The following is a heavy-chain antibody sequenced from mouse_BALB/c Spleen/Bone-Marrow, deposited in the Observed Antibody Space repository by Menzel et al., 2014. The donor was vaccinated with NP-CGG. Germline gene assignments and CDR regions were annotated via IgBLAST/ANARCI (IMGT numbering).Heavy chain of an antibody. Sequence: EVKLMESGAELVRSGASVKLSCTASGFNIKDYYMHWVKQRPEQGLEWIGWIDPENGDTEYAPKFQGKATMTADTSSNTAYLQLSSLTSEDTAVCYCNRYDWHFDVWGAGTTVTVSS. CDR3: NRYDWHFDV. V-gene: IGHV14-4*02. CDR2: IDPENGDT. D-gene: IGHD2-14*01. CDR1: GFNIKDYY. J-gene: IGHJ1*01.